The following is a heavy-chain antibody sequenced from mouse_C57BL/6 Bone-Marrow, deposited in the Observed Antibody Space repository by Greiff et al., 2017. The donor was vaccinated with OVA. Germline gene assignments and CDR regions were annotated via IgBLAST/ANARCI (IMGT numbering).Heavy chain of an antibody. Sequence: EVKLVESGGGLVQPKGSLKLSCAASGFSFNTYAMNWVRQAPGKGLEWVARIRSKSNNYATYYADSVKDRFTISRDDSESMLYLQMNNLKTEDTAMYYCVRQGDGSSSFDYWGQGTTLTVSS. D-gene: IGHD1-1*01. CDR1: GFSFNTYA. CDR3: VRQGDGSSSFDY. CDR2: IRSKSNNYAT. J-gene: IGHJ2*01. V-gene: IGHV10-1*01.